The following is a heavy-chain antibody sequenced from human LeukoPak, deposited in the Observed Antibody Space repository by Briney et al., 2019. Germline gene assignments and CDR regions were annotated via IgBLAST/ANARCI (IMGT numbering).Heavy chain of an antibody. V-gene: IGHV4-39*01. Sequence: PSETLSLTCTVSGGSISSSSYYWGWIRQPPGKGLEWNGSIYYSGSTYYNPSLKSRVTISVDTSKNQFSLKLSSVTAADTAVYYCARQSGFYSNSSYYYYGMDVWGQGTTVTVSS. CDR3: ARQSGFYSNSSYYYYGMDV. CDR2: IYYSGST. D-gene: IGHD4-11*01. CDR1: GGSISSSSYY. J-gene: IGHJ6*02.